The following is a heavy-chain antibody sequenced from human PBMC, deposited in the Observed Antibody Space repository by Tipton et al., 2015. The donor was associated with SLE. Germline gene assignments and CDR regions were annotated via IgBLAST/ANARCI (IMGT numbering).Heavy chain of an antibody. J-gene: IGHJ1*01. V-gene: IGHV3-30*04. Sequence: SLRLSCVASGFPFGSYGLNWVRQAPDKGLEWVALISYNGVNKDYADSVKGRFTISRDNSQNTVYLQMNSLRTEDTALYYCARSWTVYTSREFFPYWAQGALVTVSS. CDR1: GFPFGSYG. CDR3: ARSWTVYTSREFFPY. CDR2: ISYNGVNK. D-gene: IGHD3/OR15-3a*01.